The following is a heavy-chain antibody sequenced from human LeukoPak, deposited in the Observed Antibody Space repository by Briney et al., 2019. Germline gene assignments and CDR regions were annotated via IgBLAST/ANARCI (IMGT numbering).Heavy chain of an antibody. V-gene: IGHV4-39*02. CDR3: VRRASSSEHFPPPFDL. J-gene: IGHJ4*02. D-gene: IGHD6-19*01. Sequence: PSETLSLTCSVSGVSVSSTRYYWAWIRQPPGQGLQWIGSFHYSGSPFYNPSLESRITISLDASDNHFSLKLTSVTAADTAVYYCVRRASSSEHFPPPFDLWGQGSLVIVSS. CDR1: GVSVSSTRYY. CDR2: FHYSGSP.